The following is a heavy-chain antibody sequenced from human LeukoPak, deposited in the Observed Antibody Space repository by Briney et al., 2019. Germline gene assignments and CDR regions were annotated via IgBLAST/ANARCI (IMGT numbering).Heavy chain of an antibody. J-gene: IGHJ6*02. V-gene: IGHV4-59*08. CDR2: IQNSAIYRAKI. CDR1: GGSVSSYY. Sequence: SETLSLTCAVSGGSVSSYYWTWIRQPPGKGLEWVGYIQNSAIYRAKIKSSPSLQSRVSLSIDTSKNQVSLTVNSVTAADTAVYYCARPSSTPYYSMDVWGPGTAVTVSS. D-gene: IGHD6-6*01. CDR3: ARPSSTPYYSMDV.